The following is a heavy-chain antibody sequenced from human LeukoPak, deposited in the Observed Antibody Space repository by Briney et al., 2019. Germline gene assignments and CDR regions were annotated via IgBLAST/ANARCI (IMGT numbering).Heavy chain of an antibody. J-gene: IGHJ4*02. Sequence: SETLSLTCAVYGGSFSGYYWSWIRQPPGKGLEWIGEINHSGSTNYNPSLKSRVTISVDTSKNQFSLKLSSVTAADTAVYYCARVRYYYDSSGYYLAGTFDYWGQGTLVTVSS. CDR1: GGSFSGYY. D-gene: IGHD3-22*01. CDR2: INHSGST. CDR3: ARVRYYYDSSGYYLAGTFDY. V-gene: IGHV4-34*01.